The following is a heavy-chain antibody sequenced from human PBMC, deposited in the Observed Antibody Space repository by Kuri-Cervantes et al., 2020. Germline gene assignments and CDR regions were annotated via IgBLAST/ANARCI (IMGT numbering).Heavy chain of an antibody. V-gene: IGHV3-23*01. CDR2: ISGSGGST. J-gene: IGHJ4*02. Sequence: GESLKISCAASGFTFSSYAMSWVRQAPGKGLEWVSAISGSGGSTYYADSVKGRFTISRDNSKNTLYLQMNSLRAEDTAVYYCAKDYDSSGYTYPDYWGQGTLVTVSS. D-gene: IGHD3-22*01. CDR1: GFTFSSYA. CDR3: AKDYDSSGYTYPDY.